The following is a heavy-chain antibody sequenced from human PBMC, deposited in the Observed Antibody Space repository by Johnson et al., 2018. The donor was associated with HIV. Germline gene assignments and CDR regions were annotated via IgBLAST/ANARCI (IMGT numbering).Heavy chain of an antibody. CDR3: AKQLAGHDAFDI. CDR2: IYSGGST. J-gene: IGHJ3*02. CDR1: GFTVSSNY. D-gene: IGHD6-6*01. Sequence: VQLMESGGGLVQPGGSLRLSCAASGFTVSSNYMSWVRQAPGKGLEWVSVIYSGGSTYYADSVKGRFTISRDNSKNTLYLQMNSLRAEDTAVYYCAKQLAGHDAFDIWGQGTMVTVSS. V-gene: IGHV3-66*02.